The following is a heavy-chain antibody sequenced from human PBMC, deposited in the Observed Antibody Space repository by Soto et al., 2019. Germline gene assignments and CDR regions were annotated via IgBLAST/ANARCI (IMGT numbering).Heavy chain of an antibody. Sequence: QVQLQELGPGLVKPSETLSLTCTVSGVSISIYYWSWIRQPPGKGLEWLGYIYSSGSANYNPSLKSRITMSVDTSKNQFSLKLNSVTAADTAVYYCARVLSGFKDHHFDYWGQGILVTVSS. D-gene: IGHD3-3*01. V-gene: IGHV4-59*01. J-gene: IGHJ4*02. CDR2: IYSSGSA. CDR1: GVSISIYY. CDR3: ARVLSGFKDHHFDY.